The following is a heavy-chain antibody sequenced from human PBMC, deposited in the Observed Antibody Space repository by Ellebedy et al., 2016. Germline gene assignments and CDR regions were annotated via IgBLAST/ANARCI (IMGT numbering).Heavy chain of an antibody. CDR1: RGTFTSYA. CDR2: IIPFFDSA. CDR3: ARAGGDYGNSPGYFDY. V-gene: IGHV1-69*06. Sequence: SVKVSCXASRGTFTSYAINWVRQAPGQGLEWIGGIIPFFDSATYAQNFRGRLTISADKSTNTVYMEVSSLTPEDTAMYFCARAGGDYGNSPGYFDYWGQGALLTVSS. D-gene: IGHD4-11*01. J-gene: IGHJ4*02.